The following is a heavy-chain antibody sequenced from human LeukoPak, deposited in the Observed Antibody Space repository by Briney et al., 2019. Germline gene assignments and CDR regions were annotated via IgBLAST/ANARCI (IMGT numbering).Heavy chain of an antibody. V-gene: IGHV4-4*02. CDR1: GGSISSSNW. CDR2: IYHSGST. D-gene: IGHD2-15*01. Sequence: SETLSLTCAVSGGSISSSNWWSWVRQPPVKGLEWIGEIYHSGSTNYNPSLKSRVTIPVDKSKNQFSLKLSSVTAADTAVYYCVRSEEVVVAATSLDYWGQGTLVTVSS. CDR3: VRSEEVVVAATSLDY. J-gene: IGHJ4*02.